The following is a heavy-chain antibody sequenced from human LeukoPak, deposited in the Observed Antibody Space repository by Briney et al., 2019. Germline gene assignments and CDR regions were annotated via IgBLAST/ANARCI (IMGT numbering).Heavy chain of an antibody. CDR1: GFTVSSNS. Sequence: PGGSLRLSCAASGFTVSSNSISWVRQAPGKGLEWVSIIYSGGSTYYADSVKGRFTISRDNSKNTVYLQMNSLRAEDTAVYYCGRTTAGSGNWFDPWGQGTLVTVSP. CDR3: GRTTAGSGNWFDP. CDR2: IYSGGST. D-gene: IGHD6-13*01. J-gene: IGHJ5*02. V-gene: IGHV3-53*01.